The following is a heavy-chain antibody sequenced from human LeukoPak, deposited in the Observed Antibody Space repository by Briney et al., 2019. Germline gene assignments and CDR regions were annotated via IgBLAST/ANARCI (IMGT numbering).Heavy chain of an antibody. CDR3: ARDYSVDTAMVKWDYFDY. CDR1: GYTFTSYY. Sequence: GASVKVSCKASGYTFTSYYMRWVRQAPGQGLEWMGIINPSGGSTSYAQKFQGRVTMTRDTSTSTVYMELSSLRSEDTAVYYCARDYSVDTAMVKWDYFDYWGQGTLVTVSS. CDR2: INPSGGST. J-gene: IGHJ4*02. D-gene: IGHD5-18*01. V-gene: IGHV1-46*01.